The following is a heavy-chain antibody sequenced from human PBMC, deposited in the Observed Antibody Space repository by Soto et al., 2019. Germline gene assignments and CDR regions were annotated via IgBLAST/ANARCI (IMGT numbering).Heavy chain of an antibody. CDR2: ISAYNGNT. D-gene: IGHD3-22*01. V-gene: IGHV1-18*01. CDR3: ARVRYDSSGYYYSGSGFDY. Sequence: QVQLVQSGAEVKKPGASVKVPCKASGYTFTSYGISWVRQAPGQGLEWMGWISAYNGNTNYAQKLQGRVTMTTDTSTSTAYMELRSLRSDDTAVYYCARVRYDSSGYYYSGSGFDYWGQGTLVTVSS. CDR1: GYTFTSYG. J-gene: IGHJ4*02.